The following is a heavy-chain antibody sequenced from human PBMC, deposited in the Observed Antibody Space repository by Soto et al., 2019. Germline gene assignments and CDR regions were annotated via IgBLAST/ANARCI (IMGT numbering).Heavy chain of an antibody. D-gene: IGHD5-12*01. V-gene: IGHV1-69*13. CDR3: ARGADGYNFRNWFDP. CDR1: GGTFSSYA. Sequence: GASVKVSCKASGGTFSSYAISWVRQTPGQGLEWMGGIIPIFGTANYAQKFQGRVTITADESTSTAYMELSSLRSEDTAVYYCARGADGYNFRNWFDPWGQGTLVTVSS. J-gene: IGHJ5*02. CDR2: IIPIFGTA.